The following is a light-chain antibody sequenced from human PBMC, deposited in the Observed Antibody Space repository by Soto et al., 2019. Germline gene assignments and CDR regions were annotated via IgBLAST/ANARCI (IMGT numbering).Light chain of an antibody. CDR1: SSDVGSYNY. J-gene: IGLJ1*01. Sequence: QSVLAQRASVSGSPGQWITISCTGPSSDVGSYNYVSWYQQRPGKAPHLIIYGVNNRPSGVSNRFSGSKSDNTASLTISGLLAEDEADYYCNSYTTSSTYVFGTGTKVT. CDR3: NSYTTSSTYV. V-gene: IGLV2-14*01. CDR2: GVN.